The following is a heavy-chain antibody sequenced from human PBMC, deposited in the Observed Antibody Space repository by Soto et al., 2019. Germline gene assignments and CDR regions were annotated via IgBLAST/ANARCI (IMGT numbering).Heavy chain of an antibody. CDR1: GFTFGSYA. CDR3: ARSYYYDRTGYYRTFDY. V-gene: IGHV3-23*01. J-gene: IGHJ4*02. D-gene: IGHD3-22*01. CDR2: AGPSGSST. Sequence: GGSLRLSCAASGFTFGSYAMSWVRLAPGKGLEWVSVAGPSGSSTFYADSVRGRFTISRDNVENTLYLQMNSLRVADTALYFCARSYYYDRTGYYRTFDYWGQGPLVTVSS.